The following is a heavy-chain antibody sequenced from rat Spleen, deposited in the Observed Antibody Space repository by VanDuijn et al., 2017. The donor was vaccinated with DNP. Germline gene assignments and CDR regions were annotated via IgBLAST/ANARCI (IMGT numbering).Heavy chain of an antibody. CDR1: GFTFSDYS. Sequence: EVQLVESGADLVQPGGSLKLSCAASGFTFSDYSMAWVLQAPTKGLEWVASISPDGHITYYEDSVKGRFTISRDNGKSTLYLQMESLRSEDTATYYCTKDAFDYWGQGVMVTVSS. V-gene: IGHV5-20*01. J-gene: IGHJ2*01. CDR3: TKDAFDY. CDR2: ISPDGHIT.